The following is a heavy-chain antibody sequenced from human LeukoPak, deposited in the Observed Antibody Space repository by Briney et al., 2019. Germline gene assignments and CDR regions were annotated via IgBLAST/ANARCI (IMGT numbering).Heavy chain of an antibody. V-gene: IGHV1-24*01. D-gene: IGHD1-20*01. J-gene: IGHJ4*02. Sequence: ASVKVSCKVSGHTLSKLSMHWLRRALGKGLEWMGGFEPEDGKIISAQKFLGRVTMTEGTSTDTAYMELTRLTSADTAVYYCAASSPYNWKAHDYWGQGTLLIVSS. CDR1: GHTLSKLS. CDR2: FEPEDGKI. CDR3: AASSPYNWKAHDY.